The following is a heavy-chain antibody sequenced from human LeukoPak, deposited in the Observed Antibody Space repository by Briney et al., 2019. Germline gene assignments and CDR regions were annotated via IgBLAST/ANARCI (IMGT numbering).Heavy chain of an antibody. J-gene: IGHJ4*02. V-gene: IGHV1-18*01. CDR2: ISAYNGNT. CDR1: GYTFTSYG. D-gene: IGHD3-22*01. Sequence: ASVKVSCKASGYTFTSYGISWVRQAPGQGLEWMGWISAYNGNTNYAQKLQGRVTMTTDTSTSTAYMELRSLRSEDTAVYYCARALGYYDSSGSFDYWGQGTLVTVSS. CDR3: ARALGYYDSSGSFDY.